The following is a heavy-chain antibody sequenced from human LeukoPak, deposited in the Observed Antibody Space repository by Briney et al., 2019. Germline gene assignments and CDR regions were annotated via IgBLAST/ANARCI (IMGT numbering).Heavy chain of an antibody. CDR1: GGSISSYY. D-gene: IGHD5-18*01. CDR3: ARVNTERYSYGIT. V-gene: IGHV4-59*01. J-gene: IGHJ4*02. Sequence: SETLSLTCTVSGGSISSYYWSWIRQPPGKGLEWIGYIYYSGSTNYNPSLKSRVTISVDTSKNQFSLKLSSVTAADTAVYYCARVNTERYSYGITWGQGTLVTVSS. CDR2: IYYSGST.